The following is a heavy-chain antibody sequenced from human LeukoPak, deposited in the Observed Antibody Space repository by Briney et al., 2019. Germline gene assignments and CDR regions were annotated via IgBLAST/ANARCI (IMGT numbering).Heavy chain of an antibody. V-gene: IGHV1-3*03. J-gene: IGHJ4*02. CDR2: INAGNGNT. CDR3: ARDSGERGSGSYLIAY. Sequence: GASVKVSCKASGYTFTSYAMHWVRQAPGQRLEWMGWINAGNGNTKYSQEFQGRVTITRDTSASTAYMELSSLRSEDMAVYYCARDSGERGSGSYLIAYWGQGTLVTVSS. D-gene: IGHD3-10*01. CDR1: GYTFTSYA.